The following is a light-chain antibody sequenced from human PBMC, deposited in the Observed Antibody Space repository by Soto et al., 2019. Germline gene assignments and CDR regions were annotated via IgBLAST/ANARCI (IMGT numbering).Light chain of an antibody. V-gene: IGKV3D-20*02. J-gene: IGKJ4*01. CDR1: QTITSTF. Sequence: EIVLTQSPGTLSLSPGDTATLSCRASQTITSTFLAWYQQKPGQAPRLLIYTVSTRATGIPDRFRGSGSGTNFTLTISSLEPEDFGVYYCQVRGSGPPELTFGGGTKVDIK. CDR2: TVS. CDR3: QVRGSGPPELT.